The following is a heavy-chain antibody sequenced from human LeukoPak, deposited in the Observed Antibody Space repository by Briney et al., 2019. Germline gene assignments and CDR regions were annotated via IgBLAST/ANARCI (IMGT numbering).Heavy chain of an antibody. Sequence: ASVKVSCKASGGTFSSYAVSWVRQAPGQGLEWMGRIIPILGIANYAQKFQGRVTITADKSTSTAYMELSSLRSEDTAVYYCARVNSGYYDSSGYLGYWGQGTLVTVSS. CDR3: ARVNSGYYDSSGYLGY. CDR2: IIPILGIA. J-gene: IGHJ4*02. CDR1: GGTFSSYA. V-gene: IGHV1-69*04. D-gene: IGHD3-22*01.